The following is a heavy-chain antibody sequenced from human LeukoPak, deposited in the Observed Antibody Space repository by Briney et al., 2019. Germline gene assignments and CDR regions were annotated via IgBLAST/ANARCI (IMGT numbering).Heavy chain of an antibody. V-gene: IGHV3-30*18. J-gene: IGHJ4*02. CDR3: AKPPEVGATVGYFDY. D-gene: IGHD1-26*01. CDR2: ISFDGSNQ. CDR1: GFTFSSYG. Sequence: GGSLRLSCAASGFTFSSYGMHWVRQAPGKGLECVALISFDGSNQYYADSVKGRFTISRDNSKNTLYLQMNSLRAEDTAVYYCAKPPEVGATVGYFDYWGQGTLVTVSS.